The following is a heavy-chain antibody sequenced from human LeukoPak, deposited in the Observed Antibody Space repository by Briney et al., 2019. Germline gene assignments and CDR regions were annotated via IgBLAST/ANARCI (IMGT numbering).Heavy chain of an antibody. V-gene: IGHV1-69*01. CDR2: IIPIFGTA. CDR1: GGTFSSYA. D-gene: IGHD3-22*01. CDR3: ARVPIDYYDSSGYFDY. Sequence: GASVKVSCKASGGTFSSYAISWVRQAPGQGLEWMGGIIPIFGTANYAQKFQGRVTITADESTSTAYMELSSLRSEDTAVYYCARVPIDYYDSSGYFDYWGQGTLVTDSS. J-gene: IGHJ4*02.